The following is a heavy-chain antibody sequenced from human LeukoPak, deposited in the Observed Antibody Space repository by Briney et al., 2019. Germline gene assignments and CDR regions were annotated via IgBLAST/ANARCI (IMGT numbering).Heavy chain of an antibody. CDR3: ARDHNYYGSGSYYDY. J-gene: IGHJ4*02. D-gene: IGHD3-10*01. CDR1: GFTFSSYA. CDR2: IYSGGST. V-gene: IGHV3-66*01. Sequence: GGSLRLSCAASGFTFSSYAMSWVRQAPGKGLEWVSVIYSGGSTYYADSVKGRFTISRDNSKNTLYLQMNSLRAEDTAVYYCARDHNYYGSGSYYDYWGQGTLVTVSS.